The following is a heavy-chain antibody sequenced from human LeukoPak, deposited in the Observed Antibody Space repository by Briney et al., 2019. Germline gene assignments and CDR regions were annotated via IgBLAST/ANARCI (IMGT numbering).Heavy chain of an antibody. Sequence: SVTVSCKASGGTFSSYAISWVRQAPGQGLEWMGGIIPIFGTANYAQKFQGRVTITADESTSTAYMELSSLRSEDTAVYYCAGMALSGPALPAYYYYGMDVWGQGTTVTVSS. J-gene: IGHJ6*02. CDR1: GGTFSSYA. D-gene: IGHD3-3*01. CDR2: IIPIFGTA. CDR3: AGMALSGPALPAYYYYGMDV. V-gene: IGHV1-69*01.